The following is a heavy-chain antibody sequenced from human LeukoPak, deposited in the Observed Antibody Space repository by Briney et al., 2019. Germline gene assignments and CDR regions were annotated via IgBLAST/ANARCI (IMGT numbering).Heavy chain of an antibody. D-gene: IGHD5-18*01. CDR2: INPSGGST. CDR3: ARYRPDTADDY. CDR1: GYTFTSYH. V-gene: IGHV1-46*01. J-gene: IGHJ4*02. Sequence: ASVKVSCKASGYTFTSYHMYWVRQAPGQGLEWMGIINPSGGSTTYAQKFQGRVTMTRDTSISTAYMELSSLRSDDTAVYYCARYRPDTADDYWGQGTLVTVSS.